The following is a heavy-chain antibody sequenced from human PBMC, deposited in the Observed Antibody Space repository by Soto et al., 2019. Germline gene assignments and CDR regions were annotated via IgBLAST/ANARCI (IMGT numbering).Heavy chain of an antibody. CDR3: ARDRLVPYGYGMDV. CDR2: IWCDGSKK. J-gene: IGHJ6*02. CDR1: GFTFRSYG. D-gene: IGHD2-2*01. V-gene: IGHV3-33*01. Sequence: QMQLVESGGGVVQPGRSLRLSCAASGFTFRSYGIHWVRQAPGKGLEWVALIWCDGSKKYYVDSVKGRFAVSRDNSKNTLYLPMNSLRVEDTAVYYCARDRLVPYGYGMDVWGQGTTVTVSS.